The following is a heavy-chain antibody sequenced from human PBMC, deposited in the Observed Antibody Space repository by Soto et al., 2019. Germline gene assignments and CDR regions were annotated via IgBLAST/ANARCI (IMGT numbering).Heavy chain of an antibody. CDR1: GFTFSDCS. D-gene: IGHD3-10*01. V-gene: IGHV3-30*18. Sequence: GGSLRLSCAASGFTFSDCSMHWVRQAPGKGLAWVASTSYNGNNKYYGDSVKGRFTISRDNSKNTLHLEMITLRPEDTAVYYCAKDIKCEDFTYGYFYYGMDVWGQGTTVTVSS. J-gene: IGHJ6*02. CDR2: TSYNGNNK. CDR3: AKDIKCEDFTYGYFYYGMDV.